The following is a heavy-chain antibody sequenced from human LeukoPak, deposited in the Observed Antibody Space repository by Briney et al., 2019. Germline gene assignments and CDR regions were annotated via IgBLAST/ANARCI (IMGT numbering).Heavy chain of an antibody. D-gene: IGHD6-6*01. J-gene: IGHJ4*02. CDR2: INPNSGGT. CDR1: GYTFSGYY. Sequence: ASVKVSCKASGYTFSGYYMHWVRQSPGQGLEWMGWINPNSGGTNYAQKFQGRVIMTRDTSISTAYMELSRLRSDDTAVYYCARGEGLVPTHYWGQGTLVTVSS. CDR3: ARGEGLVPTHY. V-gene: IGHV1-2*02.